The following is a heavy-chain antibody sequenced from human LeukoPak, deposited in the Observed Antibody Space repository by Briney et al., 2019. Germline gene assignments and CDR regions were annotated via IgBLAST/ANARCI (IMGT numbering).Heavy chain of an antibody. Sequence: PSETLSLTCTVSGGSISSSGYYWGRLRQPQGQGLEWIGSFYYNGNDYSNSSLKRRVTTSANTSKNQFSLKLSSVTAADTAVYYCASSSGTDYWGQGTLVTVSS. CDR3: ASSSGTDY. J-gene: IGHJ4*02. V-gene: IGHV4-39*01. CDR1: GGSISSSGYY. D-gene: IGHD6-25*01. CDR2: FYYNGND.